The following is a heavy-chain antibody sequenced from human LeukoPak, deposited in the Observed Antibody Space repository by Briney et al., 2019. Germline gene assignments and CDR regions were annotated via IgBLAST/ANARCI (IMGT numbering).Heavy chain of an antibody. CDR3: TRKDYYYYGMDV. V-gene: IGHV4-4*02. CDR1: GGSISSVSW. CDR2: IYHTGSA. J-gene: IGHJ6*02. Sequence: PSGTLSLTCAVSGGSISSVSWWSWVRQSPAKGLGWIGEIYHTGSANYNPSLKSRVTISVDKSKNQFSLRLSSVTAADTAVYYCTRKDYYYYGMDVWGQGTTVTVSS.